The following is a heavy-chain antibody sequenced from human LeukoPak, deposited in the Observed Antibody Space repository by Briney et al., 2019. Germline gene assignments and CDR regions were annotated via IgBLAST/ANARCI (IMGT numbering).Heavy chain of an antibody. J-gene: IGHJ4*02. D-gene: IGHD3-22*01. CDR1: GFTFSSYS. V-gene: IGHV3-21*01. Sequence: PGGSLRLSCAASGFTFSSYSMNWVRQAPGKGLEWVSSISSSSSYIYYADSVKGRFTISRDNAKNSLYLQMNSLRAEDTAVYYCARDPAVATQTYYYDSSGYCYFDYWGQGTLVTVSS. CDR2: ISSSSSYI. CDR3: ARDPAVATQTYYYDSSGYCYFDY.